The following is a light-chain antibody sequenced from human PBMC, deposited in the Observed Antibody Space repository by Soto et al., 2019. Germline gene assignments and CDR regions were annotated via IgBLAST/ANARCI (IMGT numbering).Light chain of an antibody. Sequence: DIQMTQSPSTLSASVGDRVTITCRASQSISTWLAWYQQKPGKAPKLLIYKASSLERGVPSRFSGSGSGTEYTLTISSLQPDDFATYYCQQYNSSFGQGTKVDNK. CDR2: KAS. CDR1: QSISTW. CDR3: QQYNSS. V-gene: IGKV1-5*03. J-gene: IGKJ1*01.